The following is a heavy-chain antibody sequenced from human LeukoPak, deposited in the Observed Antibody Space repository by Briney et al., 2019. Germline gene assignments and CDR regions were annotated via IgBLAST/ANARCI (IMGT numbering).Heavy chain of an antibody. CDR2: INPNSGGT. V-gene: IGHV1-2*02. Sequence: ASVKVSCKASGYTFTGYYMHWVRQAPGQGLEWMGWINPNSGGTNYAQKLQGRVTMTRDTSISTAYMELSRLRSDDTAVYYCARDGHDTVGLWYMDVWGKGTTVTVSS. CDR3: ARDGHDTVGLWYMDV. D-gene: IGHD3-22*01. CDR1: GYTFTGYY. J-gene: IGHJ6*03.